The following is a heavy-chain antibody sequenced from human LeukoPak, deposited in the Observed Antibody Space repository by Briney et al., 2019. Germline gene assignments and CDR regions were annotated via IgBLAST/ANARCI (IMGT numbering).Heavy chain of an antibody. Sequence: PGGSLRLSCAASGFTFSSYWMHWVRQAPGKGLVWVSRIKSDGSTNYADSVKGRFTISRDNAKNTVSLQRNSLRAEDTGVYYCARAPSEIGGYYPEYFRHWGQGTLVTVSS. J-gene: IGHJ1*01. V-gene: IGHV3-74*01. CDR3: ARAPSEIGGYYPEYFRH. CDR1: GFTFSSYW. CDR2: IKSDGST. D-gene: IGHD3-22*01.